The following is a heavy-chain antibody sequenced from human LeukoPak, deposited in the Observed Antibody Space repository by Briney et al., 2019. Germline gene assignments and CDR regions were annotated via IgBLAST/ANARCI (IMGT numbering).Heavy chain of an antibody. CDR1: GFTFSSNG. J-gene: IGHJ4*02. Sequence: GGSLRLSCAASGFTFSSNGMHWVRQAPGKGLEWVAVIWYDGSNKYYADSVKGRFTISRDNSKDTLYLQMNSLRAENTAEYYCARGRYNRAALPYGYNWGQGTLVTVSS. D-gene: IGHD6-6*01. CDR3: ARGRYNRAALPYGYN. CDR2: IWYDGSNK. V-gene: IGHV3-33*01.